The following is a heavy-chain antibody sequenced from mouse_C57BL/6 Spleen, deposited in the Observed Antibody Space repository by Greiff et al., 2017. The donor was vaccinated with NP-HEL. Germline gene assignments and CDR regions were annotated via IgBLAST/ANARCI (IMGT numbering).Heavy chain of an antibody. Sequence: EVQLVESGGDLVKPGGSLKLSCAASGFTFSSYGMSWVRQTPDKSLEWVATISSGGSYTYYPDSVKGRFTISRDNSKNTLYLQMSSLKSEDTAMYYCARQSSPAWFAYWGQGTLVTVSA. J-gene: IGHJ3*01. CDR3: ARQSSPAWFAY. CDR2: ISSGGSYT. D-gene: IGHD1-1*01. V-gene: IGHV5-6*01. CDR1: GFTFSSYG.